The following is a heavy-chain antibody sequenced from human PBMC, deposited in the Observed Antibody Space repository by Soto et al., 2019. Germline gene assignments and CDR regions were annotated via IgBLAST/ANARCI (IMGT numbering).Heavy chain of an antibody. J-gene: IGHJ6*02. CDR3: ARWMPPSSWYQRHYYYYGMNV. Sequence: PGGCLRRPRAAAGCTFSRYWVTWLRQAPGKGLEWVANIKQDGSEKYYVDSVKGRFTISRDNAKNSLYLQMNSLRAEDTAVYYCARWMPPSSWYQRHYYYYGMNVWGQGTTVTVSS. V-gene: IGHV3-7*03. CDR1: GCTFSRYW. D-gene: IGHD6-13*01. CDR2: IKQDGSEK.